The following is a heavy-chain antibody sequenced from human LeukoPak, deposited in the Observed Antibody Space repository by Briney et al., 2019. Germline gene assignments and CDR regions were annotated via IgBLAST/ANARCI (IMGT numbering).Heavy chain of an antibody. V-gene: IGHV3-21*01. J-gene: IGHJ3*02. CDR3: AREALWGSYYLDAFDI. CDR1: GFPFSSYS. CDR2: ISSSSSYI. Sequence: GGSLSLSCAASGFPFSSYSMNWVRQAPGKGLEWVSSISSSSSYIYYADSVKGRFTISRDNAKNSLYLQMNSLRAEDTAVYYCAREALWGSYYLDAFDIWGQGTMVTVSS. D-gene: IGHD1-26*01.